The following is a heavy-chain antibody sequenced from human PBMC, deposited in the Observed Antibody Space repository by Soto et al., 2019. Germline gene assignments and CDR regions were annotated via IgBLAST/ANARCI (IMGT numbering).Heavy chain of an antibody. V-gene: IGHV4-59*08. CDR1: GGSISSYY. CDR3: ATALQARGDYFDY. J-gene: IGHJ4*02. CDR2: IYYSGST. Sequence: PSETLSLTCTVSGGSISSYYWSWIRQPPGKGLEWIGYIYYSGSTNYNPSLKSRVTISVDTSKNQFSLKLSSVTAADTAVYYCATALQARGDYFDYWGQGTLVTVSS. D-gene: IGHD3-10*01.